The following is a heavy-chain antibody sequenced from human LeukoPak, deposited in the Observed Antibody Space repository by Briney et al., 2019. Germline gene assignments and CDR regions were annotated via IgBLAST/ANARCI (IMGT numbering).Heavy chain of an antibody. CDR3: TRGADIFTGYQPFDP. Sequence: SQTLSLTCTVSGGSISGRDYYWSWIRQHPWKGLEWIGNIYYTAGTYYNPSLESRVTTSVDTSMNQFSLKLNSATTADTAREQYTRGADIFTGYQPFDPWGQGTLVTVSS. J-gene: IGHJ5*01. CDR2: IYYTAGT. D-gene: IGHD3-9*01. V-gene: IGHV4-30-4*01. CDR1: GGSISGRDYY.